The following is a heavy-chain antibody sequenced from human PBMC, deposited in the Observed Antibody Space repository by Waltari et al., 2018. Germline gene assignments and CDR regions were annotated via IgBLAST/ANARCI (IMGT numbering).Heavy chain of an antibody. V-gene: IGHV3-23*01. Sequence: EVQLLESGGGLVQPGGSLRLSCAASGFTFSSYAMSWVRQAPGKGLEWVSAISGSGCSTYYADSVKGRFTISRDNSKNTLYLQMNSLRAEDTAVYYCAKVVVVVAATGGWFDPWGQGTLVTVSS. D-gene: IGHD2-15*01. J-gene: IGHJ5*02. CDR3: AKVVVVVAATGGWFDP. CDR1: GFTFSSYA. CDR2: ISGSGCST.